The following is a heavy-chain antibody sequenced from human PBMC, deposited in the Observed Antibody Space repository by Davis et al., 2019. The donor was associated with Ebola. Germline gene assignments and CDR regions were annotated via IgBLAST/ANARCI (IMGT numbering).Heavy chain of an antibody. V-gene: IGHV4-39*01. Sequence: MPSETLSLTCTVSGGSIISSSSYWGWIRQPPRKGLEWIGSIYYSGITYYNPSLKSRVTISVDTSKNQFSLKLRSVTAADTAVYYCARQGWSGYSLRHWLDPWGRGTLVTASS. CDR3: ARQGWSGYSLRHWLDP. CDR2: IYYSGIT. J-gene: IGHJ5*02. D-gene: IGHD3-3*01. CDR1: GGSIISSSSY.